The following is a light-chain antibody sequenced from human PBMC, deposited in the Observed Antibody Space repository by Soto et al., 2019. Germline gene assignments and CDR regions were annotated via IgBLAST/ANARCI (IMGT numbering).Light chain of an antibody. J-gene: IGKJ3*01. V-gene: IGKV1-9*01. CDR3: QQLNSFPIA. Sequence: IQLTQSPSSLSASVGDRVTITCRASQGISSFLAWYQQKPGRAPKLLIYGASTLQSGVPSRFSGSGSGTDFTITISSLQPEDFATYYCQQLNSFPIAFGPGTKVEIQ. CDR2: GAS. CDR1: QGISSF.